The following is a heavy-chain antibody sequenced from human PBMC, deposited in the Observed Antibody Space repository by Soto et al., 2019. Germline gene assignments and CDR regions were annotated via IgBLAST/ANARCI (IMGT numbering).Heavy chain of an antibody. D-gene: IGHD6-25*01. V-gene: IGHV3-30*04. J-gene: IGHJ6*02. Sequence: GGSMRLSCAASGFTLSSYEMHWVSQAPGKGMGWVAITSSDGRHTYYANSVMGRFTIPRYNSKNTLDLQIDRLRVGDTALYDCAGRSTVSDHGMDVWGQGTTVTVSS. CDR3: AGRSTVSDHGMDV. CDR1: GFTLSSYE. CDR2: TSSDGRHT.